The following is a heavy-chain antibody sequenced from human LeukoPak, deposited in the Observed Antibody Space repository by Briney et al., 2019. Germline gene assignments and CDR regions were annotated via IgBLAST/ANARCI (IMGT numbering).Heavy chain of an antibody. V-gene: IGHV3-23*01. CDR2: ISGSGGST. D-gene: IGHD5-18*01. Sequence: PGGSLRLSCAASGFTLSSYAMSWVRQAPGKGLEWVSAISGSGGSTYYADSVKGRFTISRDNSKNTLYLQMNSLRAEDTAVYYCAKDRGTAMATYYYYGMDVWGQGTTVTVSS. J-gene: IGHJ6*02. CDR1: GFTLSSYA. CDR3: AKDRGTAMATYYYYGMDV.